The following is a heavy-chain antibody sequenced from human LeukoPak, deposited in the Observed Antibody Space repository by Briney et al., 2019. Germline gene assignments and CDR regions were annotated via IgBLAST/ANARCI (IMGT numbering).Heavy chain of an antibody. V-gene: IGHV3-49*04. CDR1: GFTFGDYA. CDR3: SRAQTEVGAKYYFDY. Sequence: GRSLRLSCTASGFTFGDYALNRVRQAPGKGLEWVGFIRSKGHSRTTEYAASVEGRFIISRDDSKSIAYLQMNSLKTEDTAVYYCSRAQTEVGAKYYFDYWGQGTLVTVSS. D-gene: IGHD1-26*01. J-gene: IGHJ4*02. CDR2: IRSKGHSRTT.